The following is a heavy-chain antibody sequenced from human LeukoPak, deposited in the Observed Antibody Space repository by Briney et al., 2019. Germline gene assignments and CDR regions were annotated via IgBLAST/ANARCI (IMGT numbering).Heavy chain of an antibody. D-gene: IGHD3-10*02. CDR1: GFTFSNYW. J-gene: IGHJ6*04. Sequence: PGGSLRLSCAASGFTFSNYWMSWVRQAPGKGLEWVANIKQDGSEKYYVDSVKGRFTISRDNAKNSLYLQMNSLRAEDTDVYYCAELGITMIGGVWGKGTTVTISS. CDR2: IKQDGSEK. CDR3: AELGITMIGGV. V-gene: IGHV3-7*01.